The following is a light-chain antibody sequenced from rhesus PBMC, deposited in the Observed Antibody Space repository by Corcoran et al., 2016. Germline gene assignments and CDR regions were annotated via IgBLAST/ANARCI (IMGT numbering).Light chain of an antibody. CDR2: NAS. CDR1: DNVNKY. Sequence: DIQMTQSPSSLSASVGDRITSTCRTSDNVNKYLNWYQQKPGKAPKLLIYNASTLQTGVPSRFSGCGSGTVYTFTICSRQSEGVATYYCQHNFGTPWAFGQGTKVE. J-gene: IGKJ1*01. CDR3: QHNFGTPWA. V-gene: IGKV1-74*01.